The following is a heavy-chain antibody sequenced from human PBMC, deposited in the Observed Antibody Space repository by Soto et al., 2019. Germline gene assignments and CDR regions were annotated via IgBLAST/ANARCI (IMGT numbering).Heavy chain of an antibody. Sequence: GGSLRLSCAASGFTFSSHSMNWVRQAPGKGLEWVSSFSCSSSYIYYADSVKGRFSISRDNAKISLYLQMNSLRAEDTAVYYCARDLRRGLSYYDFWSGYPYFDYWGQGTLVTVS. CDR3: ARDLRRGLSYYDFWSGYPYFDY. J-gene: IGHJ4*02. D-gene: IGHD3-3*01. V-gene: IGHV3-21*06. CDR1: GFTFSSHS. CDR2: FSCSSSYI.